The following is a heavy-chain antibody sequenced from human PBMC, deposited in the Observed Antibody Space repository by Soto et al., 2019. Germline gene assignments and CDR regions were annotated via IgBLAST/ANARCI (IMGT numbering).Heavy chain of an antibody. CDR3: ARSRVQLERRYYYYGMDV. CDR2: TYYRSKWYN. Sequence: SQTLSLTCAISGDSGSSNSAAWNWIRQSPSRGLEWLGRTYYRSKWYNDYAVSVKSRITINPDTSKNQFSLQLNSVTPEDAAVYYCARSRVQLERRYYYYGMDVWGQGTTVTVSS. J-gene: IGHJ6*02. CDR1: GDSGSSNSAA. D-gene: IGHD1-1*01. V-gene: IGHV6-1*01.